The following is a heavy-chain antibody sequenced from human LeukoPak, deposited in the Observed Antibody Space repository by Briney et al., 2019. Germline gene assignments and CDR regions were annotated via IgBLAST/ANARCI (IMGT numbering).Heavy chain of an antibody. V-gene: IGHV4-39*07. Sequence: PSETLSLTCTVSGGSISSSTYYWGWIRQPPGKGLERIGSIYYSGSTYYNPSLKSRVTISVDTSKNQFSLKLSSVTAADTAVYYCARDQREYAFDIWGQGTMVTVSS. CDR2: IYYSGST. J-gene: IGHJ3*02. CDR3: ARDQREYAFDI. CDR1: GGSISSSTYY. D-gene: IGHD6-25*01.